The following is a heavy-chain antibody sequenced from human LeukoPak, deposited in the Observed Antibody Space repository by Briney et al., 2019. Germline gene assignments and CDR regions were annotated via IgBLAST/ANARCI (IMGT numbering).Heavy chain of an antibody. CDR1: GFTFYIYA. V-gene: IGHV3-23*01. J-gene: IGHJ4*02. CDR3: AKDNYYYSSGYYPGYFDY. Sequence: PGGPVTLPCGPWGFTFYIYAMMGVPKARGEGRVCVSAISGCEDSTQYADPVTGRFTISRDNSKNTLYLQMNSLRAEDTAVYYCAKDNYYYSSGYYPGYFDYWGQGTLVTVSS. CDR2: ISGCEDST. D-gene: IGHD3-22*01.